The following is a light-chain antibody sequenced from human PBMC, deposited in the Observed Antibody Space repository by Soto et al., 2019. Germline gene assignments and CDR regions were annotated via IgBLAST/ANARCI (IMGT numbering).Light chain of an antibody. CDR2: DAS. J-gene: IGKJ4*01. Sequence: DIQMTQSPSTLSGSLGDRVTITCRASQTISSWLAWYQQKPGKAPNLLIYDASTLRRGVPSRFSGSGSGTDFTLTISSLQPDDFATYYCQQYNSPLTFGGGTKVDI. V-gene: IGKV1-5*01. CDR3: QQYNSPLT. CDR1: QTISSW.